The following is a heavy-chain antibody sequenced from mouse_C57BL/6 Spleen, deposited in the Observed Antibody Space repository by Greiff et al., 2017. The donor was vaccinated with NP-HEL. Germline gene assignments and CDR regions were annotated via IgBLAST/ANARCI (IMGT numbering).Heavy chain of an antibody. J-gene: IGHJ4*01. CDR2: IYPRSGNT. V-gene: IGHV1-81*01. Sequence: QVQLKESGAELARPGASVKLSCKASGYTFTSYGISWVKQRTGQGLEWIGEIYPRSGNTYYNEKFKGKATLTADKSSSTAYMELRSLTSEDSAVYFCAREGGVYGSSPYYAMDYWGQGTSVTVSS. CDR3: AREGGVYGSSPYYAMDY. D-gene: IGHD1-1*01. CDR1: GYTFTSYG.